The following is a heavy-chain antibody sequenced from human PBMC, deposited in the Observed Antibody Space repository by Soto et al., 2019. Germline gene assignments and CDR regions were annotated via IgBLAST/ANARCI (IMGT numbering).Heavy chain of an antibody. J-gene: IGHJ4*02. V-gene: IGHV4-59*01. D-gene: IGHD5-18*01. CDR2: IFYSGST. CDR1: GGSISSYY. Sequence: SETLSLTCTVSGGSISSYYWSWIRQPPGKGLEWIGYIFYSGSTNYNPSLKSRVTISVDTSKNQFSLKLSSVTAADTAVYYCAREYSYGLDYWGQGTLVTVSS. CDR3: AREYSYGLDY.